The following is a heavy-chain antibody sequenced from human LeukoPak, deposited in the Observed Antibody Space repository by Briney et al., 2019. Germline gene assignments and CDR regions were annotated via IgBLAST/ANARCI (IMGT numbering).Heavy chain of an antibody. V-gene: IGHV3-23*01. CDR2: ISGSAGST. D-gene: IGHD4-17*01. CDR1: GFTFSTYA. CDR3: ARGYGDYNY. Sequence: GGSLRLSCAASGFTFSTYAMSWVRQAPGKGLEWVSTISGSAGSTYYADSVKGRFTISRDNAKNTLYLQMNSLRAEDTAVYYCARGYGDYNYWGQGTLVTVSS. J-gene: IGHJ4*02.